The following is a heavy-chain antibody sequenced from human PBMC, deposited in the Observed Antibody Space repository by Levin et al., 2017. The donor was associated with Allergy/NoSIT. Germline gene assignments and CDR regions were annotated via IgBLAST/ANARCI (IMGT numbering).Heavy chain of an antibody. CDR3: ARGLYADNPIIAFDF. J-gene: IGHJ3*01. V-gene: IGHV3-23*01. D-gene: IGHD4-23*01. CDR1: GFTFNSYT. Sequence: ASVKVSCAASGFTFNSYTMTWVRQAPGKGLEWVSAISGNGGVTYYADSVKGRFTISRDNSKNTLYLQMNTLRAEDTALYYCARGLYADNPIIAFDFWGQGTMVTVSS. CDR2: ISGNGGVT.